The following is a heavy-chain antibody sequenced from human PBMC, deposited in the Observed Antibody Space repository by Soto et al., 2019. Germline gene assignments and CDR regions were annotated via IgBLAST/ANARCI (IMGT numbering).Heavy chain of an antibody. V-gene: IGHV5-51*01. CDR3: ARHEIRGYSGYDAPNYYYYGMDV. J-gene: IGHJ6*02. Sequence: PGESLKISCKGSGYSLTSYWIGWVRQQPGKGLEWMGIIYPGDSDTRYSPSFQGQVTISADKSISTAYLQWSSLKASDTAMYYCARHEIRGYSGYDAPNYYYYGMDVRGQGTTVTVS. CDR2: IYPGDSDT. CDR1: GYSLTSYW. D-gene: IGHD5-12*01.